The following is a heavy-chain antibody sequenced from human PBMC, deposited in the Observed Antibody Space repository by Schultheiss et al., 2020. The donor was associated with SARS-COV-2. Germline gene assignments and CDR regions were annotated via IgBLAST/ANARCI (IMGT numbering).Heavy chain of an antibody. CDR1: GGSISSSSYY. J-gene: IGHJ1*01. Sequence: SETLSLTCTVSGGSISSSSYYWSWIRQPPGKGLEWIGYIYYSGSTNYNPSLKSRVTISVDTSKNQFSLKLSSVTAADTAVYYCARGPSPPYDSRALDFQHWGQGTLVTVSS. D-gene: IGHD3-22*01. V-gene: IGHV4-61*01. CDR3: ARGPSPPYDSRALDFQH. CDR2: IYYSGST.